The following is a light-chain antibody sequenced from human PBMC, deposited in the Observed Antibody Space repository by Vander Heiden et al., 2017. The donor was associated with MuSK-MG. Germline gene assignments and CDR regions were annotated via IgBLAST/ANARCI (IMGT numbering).Light chain of an antibody. Sequence: DIQMTQSPSSPSASVGDRVTITCQASQDISNYLNWYQQKPGKAPKLLIYDASNLETGVPSRFSGSGSGTDFTFTISSLQPEDIATYYCQQYENLPLTFGGGTKVEIK. CDR2: DAS. J-gene: IGKJ4*01. CDR1: QDISNY. CDR3: QQYENLPLT. V-gene: IGKV1-33*01.